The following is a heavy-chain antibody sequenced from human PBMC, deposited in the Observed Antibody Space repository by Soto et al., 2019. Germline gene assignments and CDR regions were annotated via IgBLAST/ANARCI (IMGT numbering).Heavy chain of an antibody. V-gene: IGHV4-59*01. J-gene: IGHJ6*02. CDR3: ARARFQLLHPYYYGMDV. CDR2: IYYSEKT. D-gene: IGHD2-15*01. Sequence: PSETLSLTCTVSGDSISGYYWSWIRQPPGKGLEWIGYIYYSEKTNYNPSLKSRVTMSVDTSKNQFSLKLRSVTAADTGVYFCARARFQLLHPYYYGMDVWGQGTAVTVSS. CDR1: GDSISGYY.